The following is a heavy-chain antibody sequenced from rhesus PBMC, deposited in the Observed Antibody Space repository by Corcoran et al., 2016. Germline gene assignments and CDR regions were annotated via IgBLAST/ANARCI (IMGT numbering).Heavy chain of an antibody. CDR1: GASISSNY. Sequence: QVQLQESRPGLVKPSETLPLTCAVSGASISSNYWSWIRQAPGKGREWIGRIYGSGGSTDRHPACDVRFTISIGPSKTRFSLELSSVTAADTAVYYCTYQGDSNPRYNRFDVWGAGVLVTVSS. CDR3: TYQGDSNPRYNRFDV. D-gene: IGHD4-23*01. J-gene: IGHJ5-1*01. V-gene: IGHV4S2*01. CDR2: IYGSGGST.